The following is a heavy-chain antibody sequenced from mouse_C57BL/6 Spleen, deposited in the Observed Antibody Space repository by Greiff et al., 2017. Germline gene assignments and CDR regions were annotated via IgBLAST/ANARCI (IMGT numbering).Heavy chain of an antibody. CDR1: GFTFSDYG. J-gene: IGHJ2*01. CDR2: ISSGSSTI. CDR3: ARNGNFDY. Sequence: EVMLVESGGGLVKPGGSLKLSCAASGFTFSDYGMHWVRQAPEKGLEWVAYISSGSSTIYYADTVKGRFTISRDNAKDTLFLQMSSLRSEDTAMYYCARNGNFDYWGQGTTLTVSS. D-gene: IGHD1-1*01. V-gene: IGHV5-17*01.